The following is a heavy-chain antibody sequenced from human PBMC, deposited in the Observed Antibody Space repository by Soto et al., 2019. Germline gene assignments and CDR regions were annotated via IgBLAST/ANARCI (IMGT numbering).Heavy chain of an antibody. CDR2: INHSGST. Sequence: PSETLSLTCAVYGGSFIGYYCILIRQPPFKWLEWIGEINHSGSTNYNPPLKSRVTISVDTSKNQFSLKLSSVTAADTAVYYCARGPGSSSWYSYYYGMDVWGQGTTVTVSS. CDR1: GGSFIGYY. V-gene: IGHV4-34*01. D-gene: IGHD6-13*01. J-gene: IGHJ6*02. CDR3: ARGPGSSSWYSYYYGMDV.